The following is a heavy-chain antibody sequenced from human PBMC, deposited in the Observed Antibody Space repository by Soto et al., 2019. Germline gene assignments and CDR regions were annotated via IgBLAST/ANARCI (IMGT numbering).Heavy chain of an antibody. V-gene: IGHV4-39*01. D-gene: IGHD6-13*01. CDR1: GGSISSSSYY. CDR3: AMGDSSWYNY. CDR2: IYYSGST. J-gene: IGHJ4*02. Sequence: SETLSLTCTVSGGSISSSSYYWGWIRQPPGKGLEWIGSIYYSGSTYYNPSLKSRVTISVDTSKNQFSLKLSSVTAADTAVYYCAMGDSSWYNYWGQGTLVTVSS.